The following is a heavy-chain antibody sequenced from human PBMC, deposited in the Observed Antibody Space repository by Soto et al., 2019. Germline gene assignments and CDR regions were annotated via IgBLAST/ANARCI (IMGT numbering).Heavy chain of an antibody. V-gene: IGHV4-30-4*08. D-gene: IGHD2-2*01. J-gene: IGHJ6*02. CDR1: GGYISYEYYH. CDR3: AREGYCSSTSCYDPIHV. CDR2: IHYSGSI. Sequence: PSETLSLTCTFSGGYISYEYYHWTWIRKSPGKGLEWIGYIHYSGSIIYNPSFKSRVTISVDTSKNQFSLKLSSVTAADTAVYYCAREGYCSSTSCYDPIHVWGQGTTVTV.